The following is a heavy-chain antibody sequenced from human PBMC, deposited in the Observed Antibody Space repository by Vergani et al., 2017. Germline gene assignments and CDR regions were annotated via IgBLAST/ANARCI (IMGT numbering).Heavy chain of an antibody. J-gene: IGHJ4*02. CDR2: IYHSGST. CDR1: GYSISSGYY. Sequence: QVQLQESGPRLVKPSETLSLICSVSGYSISSGYYWGWIRQPPGKGLEWIGSIYHSGSTYYNPSLKSRVTISVDTSKNQFSLKLSSVTAADTAVYYCARLGASSGYFAVRLVIDYWGQGTLVTVSS. CDR3: ARLGASSGYFAVRLVIDY. D-gene: IGHD3-22*01. V-gene: IGHV4-38-2*02.